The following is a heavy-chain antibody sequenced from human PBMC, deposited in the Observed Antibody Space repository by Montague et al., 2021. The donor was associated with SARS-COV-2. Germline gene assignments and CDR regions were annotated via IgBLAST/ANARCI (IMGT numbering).Heavy chain of an antibody. CDR2: IYGDDDN. Sequence: PALVKPTQTLTLTCTFSGFSLSTSEVGVGWIRQPPGKAPEFLALIYGDDDNRYKPSLKSRLTITKVTSKNQVVFTMTNVDPVDTATYYCAHFGILRYFDPGGQGTLVTVSS. CDR3: AHFGILRYFDP. J-gene: IGHJ5*02. D-gene: IGHD3-9*01. V-gene: IGHV2-5*02. CDR1: GFSLSTSEVG.